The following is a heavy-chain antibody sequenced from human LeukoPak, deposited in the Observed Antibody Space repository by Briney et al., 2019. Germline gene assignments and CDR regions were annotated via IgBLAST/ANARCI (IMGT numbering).Heavy chain of an antibody. CDR1: GFAFSSFA. CDR2: LTGSGST. D-gene: IGHD2-15*01. V-gene: IGHV3-23*01. CDR3: AKMKGWRLYDYCMDV. J-gene: IGHJ6*03. Sequence: GGSLRLSCVASGFAFSSFAMSWVRQAPGKGLESVSGLTGSGSTYHADSVKGRFTISRDNSKNTLSLQMNSLRAEDTAVYYCAKMKGWRLYDYCMDVWGKGTTVTVPS.